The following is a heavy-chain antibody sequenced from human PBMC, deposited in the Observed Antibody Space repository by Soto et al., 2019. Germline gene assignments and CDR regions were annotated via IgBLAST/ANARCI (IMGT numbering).Heavy chain of an antibody. Sequence: QVQLVQSGAEVKKPGASVKVSCKASGYTFTGYYMHWVRQAPGQGLEWMGWINPNSGGTNYAQKFQGRVTMTRDTSISKGYMEVGRLRSDDTAVYYCARDWGGGSYLDYWGQGTLVTVSS. CDR1: GYTFTGYY. D-gene: IGHD3-16*01. CDR2: INPNSGGT. V-gene: IGHV1-2*02. CDR3: ARDWGGGSYLDY. J-gene: IGHJ4*02.